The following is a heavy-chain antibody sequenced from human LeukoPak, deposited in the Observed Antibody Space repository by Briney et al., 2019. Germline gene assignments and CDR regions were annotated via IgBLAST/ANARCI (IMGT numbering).Heavy chain of an antibody. CDR3: ARVLLVDYYYMDV. CDR2: INHSGST. J-gene: IGHJ6*03. CDR1: GGSFSGYY. V-gene: IGHV4-34*01. D-gene: IGHD2-8*02. Sequence: SETLSLTSAVYGGSFSGYYWSWIRHPPGNGLEWIGEINHSGSTNYNPSLKSRVTISVDTYKNQFSLKLSSVTAADTAVYYCARVLLVDYYYMDVWGKGTTVTVSS.